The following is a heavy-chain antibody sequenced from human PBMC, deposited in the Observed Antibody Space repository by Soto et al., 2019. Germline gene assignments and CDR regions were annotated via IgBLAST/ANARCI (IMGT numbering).Heavy chain of an antibody. CDR2: ISYDGRDK. CDR1: GFTFSSYA. Sequence: QVQLVESGGGVVQPGRSLRLSCAASGFTFSSYAMHWVRQAPGTGLEWVAVISYDGRDKYYPDSVKGRFTISRDNSKNTLYLQMNSRRAGDTAVYYCARSAGGSYPQYDYWGQGTLVTVSS. V-gene: IGHV3-30*04. J-gene: IGHJ4*02. D-gene: IGHD1-26*01. CDR3: ARSAGGSYPQYDY.